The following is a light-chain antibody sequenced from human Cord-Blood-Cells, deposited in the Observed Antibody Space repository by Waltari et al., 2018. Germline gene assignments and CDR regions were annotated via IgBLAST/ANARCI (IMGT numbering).Light chain of an antibody. Sequence: DIQMTQSPSSLSASVGGRVTITCRARQSISSYLNWYQQKPGKAPKLLIYAASSLQSGVPARFSGSGSGTDFTLTISSLQPEDFATYYCQQSYSTPWTFGQGTKVEIK. CDR2: AAS. CDR3: QQSYSTPWT. J-gene: IGKJ1*01. V-gene: IGKV1-39*01. CDR1: QSISSY.